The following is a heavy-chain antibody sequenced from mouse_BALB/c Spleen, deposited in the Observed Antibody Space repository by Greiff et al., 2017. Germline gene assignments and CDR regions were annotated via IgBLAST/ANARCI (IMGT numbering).Heavy chain of an antibody. CDR2: ISYSGST. D-gene: IGHD2-13*01. J-gene: IGHJ4*01. CDR1: GYSITSDYA. V-gene: IGHV3-2*02. CDR3: ARGYGDYNYYAMDY. Sequence: VQLQQSGPGLVKPSQSLSLTCTVTGYSITSDYAWNWIRQFPGNKLEWMGYISYSGSTSYNPSLKSRISITRDTSKNQFFLQLNSVTTEDTATYYCARGYGDYNYYAMDYWGQGTSVTVSS.